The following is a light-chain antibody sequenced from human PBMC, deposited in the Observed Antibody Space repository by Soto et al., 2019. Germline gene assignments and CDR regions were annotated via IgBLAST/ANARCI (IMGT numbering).Light chain of an antibody. CDR1: QSVSSSN. Sequence: EIVLTQSPGTLSLSPGERGTLSCRASQSVSSSNLAWDQQRPGQAPRLLIYGASSRATGIPDRFSGSGSGTGFTLTISWLEPEDFAVYYCQQFGSSPTFGQGTKVEIK. CDR3: QQFGSSPT. CDR2: GAS. V-gene: IGKV3-20*01. J-gene: IGKJ1*01.